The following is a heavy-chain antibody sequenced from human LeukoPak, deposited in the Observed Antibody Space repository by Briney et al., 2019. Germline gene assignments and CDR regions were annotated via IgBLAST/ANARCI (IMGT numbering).Heavy chain of an antibody. CDR1: EFTFSSYP. V-gene: IGHV3-30-3*01. D-gene: IGHD6-13*01. CDR2: ISHDGSKK. J-gene: IGHJ4*02. CDR3: ARDRYSSSWYDLEY. Sequence: PGGSLRLSCAASEFTFSSYPMHWVRQAPGKGLEWVAVISHDGSKKYYADSVTGRFTISRGNSRNTLYLQMNSLRPEDTAVYYCARDRYSSSWYDLEYWGQGTLVTVSS.